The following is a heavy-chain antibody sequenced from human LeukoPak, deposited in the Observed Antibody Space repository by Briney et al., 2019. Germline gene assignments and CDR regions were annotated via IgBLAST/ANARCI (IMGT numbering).Heavy chain of an antibody. J-gene: IGHJ4*02. V-gene: IGHV4-38-2*02. Sequence: SETLSLTCTVSGYSISSGYYWGWIRQPPGKGLEWIGSIYHSGSTYYNPSLKSRVTISVDTSKNQFSLKLSSVTAADTAVYYCARYYCGAGICYFDYGGRGPLVTVPS. D-gene: IGHD2-15*01. CDR1: GYSISSGYY. CDR2: IYHSGST. CDR3: ARYYCGAGICYFDY.